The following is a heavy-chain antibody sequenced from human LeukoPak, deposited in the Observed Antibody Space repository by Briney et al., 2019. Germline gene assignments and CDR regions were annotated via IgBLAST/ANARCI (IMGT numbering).Heavy chain of an antibody. CDR2: IYSGGST. Sequence: GGSLRLSCAASGFTVSSNYMSWVRQAPGKGLEWVSVIYSGGSTYYADSVKGRFTISRDNSKNTLYLQRNSLRAEDTAVYYCATGEPYYYYGMDVWGQGTTVTVSS. J-gene: IGHJ6*02. CDR1: GFTVSSNY. CDR3: ATGEPYYYYGMDV. V-gene: IGHV3-66*02.